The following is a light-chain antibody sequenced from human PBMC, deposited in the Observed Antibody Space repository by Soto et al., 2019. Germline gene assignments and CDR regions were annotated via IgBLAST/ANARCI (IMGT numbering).Light chain of an antibody. V-gene: IGLV2-8*01. CDR3: SSYAGTNNV. CDR1: SSDVGGYNY. CDR2: EVS. J-gene: IGLJ1*01. Sequence: QSALTQPPSASGSPGQSVTISCTGTSSDVGGYNYVSWYQQYPGKAPKLIIYEVSKRPSGVPDRFSGSKSGNTASLTVSGLQGEDEADYYCSSYAGTNNVFGTGTKLTVL.